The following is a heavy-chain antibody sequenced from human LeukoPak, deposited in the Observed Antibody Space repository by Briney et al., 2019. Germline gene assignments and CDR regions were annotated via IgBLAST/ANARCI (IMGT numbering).Heavy chain of an antibody. V-gene: IGHV3-20*04. CDR1: GFGFGDHG. Sequence: PGGPLRLSCSASGFGFGDHGMSWVRQVPGKGLEWVSGINWSGGSTGYADPVRGRFTISRDNAKNSLYLQMDSLTAEDTALYYCARAPITSPFYFDHWGQGTLVTVSS. D-gene: IGHD2-2*01. J-gene: IGHJ4*02. CDR2: INWSGGST. CDR3: ARAPITSPFYFDH.